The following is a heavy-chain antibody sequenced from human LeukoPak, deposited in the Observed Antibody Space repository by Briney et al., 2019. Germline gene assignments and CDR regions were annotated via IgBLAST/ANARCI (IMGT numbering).Heavy chain of an antibody. D-gene: IGHD3-3*01. V-gene: IGHV4-39*01. Sequence: SETLSLTCIVSGGSISSSSYYWGWIRQPPGKGLEWIGSIYYSGSTYYNPSLKSRVIISVDTSKNQFSLKLSSVTAADTAVYYCARKRGSYYDFWSGYDDYYYYYYMDVWGKGTTVTVSS. J-gene: IGHJ6*03. CDR2: IYYSGST. CDR3: ARKRGSYYDFWSGYDDYYYYYYMDV. CDR1: GGSISSSSYY.